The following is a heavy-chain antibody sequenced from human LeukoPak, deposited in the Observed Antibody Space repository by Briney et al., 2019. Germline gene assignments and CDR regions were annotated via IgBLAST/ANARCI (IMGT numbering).Heavy chain of an antibody. V-gene: IGHV1-18*01. D-gene: IGHD4-17*01. CDR2: ISAYNGNT. J-gene: IGHJ6*02. CDR1: GYTFTSYG. Sequence: ASVKVSCKASGYTFTSYGISWVRRAPGQGLEWMGWISAYNGNTNYAQKLQGRVTMTTDTSTSTAYMELRSLRSDDTAVYYCALWYGDYGYYYYGMDVWGQGTTVTVSS. CDR3: ALWYGDYGYYYYGMDV.